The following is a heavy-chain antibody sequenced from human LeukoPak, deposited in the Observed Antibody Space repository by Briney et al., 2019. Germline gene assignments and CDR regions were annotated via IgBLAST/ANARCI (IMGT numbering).Heavy chain of an antibody. D-gene: IGHD2-15*01. CDR1: GFTFSSYG. J-gene: IGHJ6*02. V-gene: IGHV3-30*18. Sequence: GRSLRLSCAASGFTFSSYGMHWVRQAPGKGLEWVAVISYDGSNKYYADSVKGRFTISRDNSKNTLYLQMNSLRAEDTAVYYCAKDSSTYCSGGSCYSPPYYYYGMDVWGQGTTVTVSS. CDR3: AKDSSTYCSGGSCYSPPYYYYGMDV. CDR2: ISYDGSNK.